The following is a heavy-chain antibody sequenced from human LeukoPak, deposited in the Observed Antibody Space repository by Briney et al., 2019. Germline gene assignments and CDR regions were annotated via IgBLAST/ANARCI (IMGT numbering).Heavy chain of an antibody. CDR3: ARASGYCSSTSCYTDHDY. V-gene: IGHV1-18*01. CDR1: GYTFTSYG. CDR2: ISAYNGNT. J-gene: IGHJ4*02. Sequence: ASVKVSCKASGYTFTSYGISWVRQAPGQGLEWMGWISAYNGNTNYAQKLQGRVTMTTDTSTSTAYMELRSLRSDDTAVYYCARASGYCSSTSCYTDHDYWGQGTLVTVSS. D-gene: IGHD2-2*02.